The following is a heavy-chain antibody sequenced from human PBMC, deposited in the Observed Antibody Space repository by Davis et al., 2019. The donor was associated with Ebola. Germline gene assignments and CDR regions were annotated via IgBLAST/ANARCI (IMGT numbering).Heavy chain of an antibody. J-gene: IGHJ6*02. V-gene: IGHV4-59*01. CDR3: ARDSMVQGVLYYYGMDV. CDR1: GGSISSYY. D-gene: IGHD3-10*01. Sequence: SETLSLTCTVSGGSISSYYWSWIRQPPGKGLEWIGYIYYSGSTNYNPSPKSRVTISVDTSKNQFSLKLSSVTAADTAVYYCARDSMVQGVLYYYGMDVWGQGTTVTVSS. CDR2: IYYSGST.